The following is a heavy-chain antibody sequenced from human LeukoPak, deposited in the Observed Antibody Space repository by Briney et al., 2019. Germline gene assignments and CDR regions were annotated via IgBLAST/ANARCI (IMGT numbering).Heavy chain of an antibody. J-gene: IGHJ4*02. CDR3: ARDRGS. Sequence: SETLSLTCTVSGDSISTSNSYWGWIRQPPGKGLEWIGSIYYSGNTYYNASLKSRVTISVDTSKNQFSLKLSSVTAADTAVYYCARDRGSWGQGTLVTVSS. D-gene: IGHD3-16*01. CDR2: IYYSGNT. V-gene: IGHV4-39*07. CDR1: GDSISTSNSY.